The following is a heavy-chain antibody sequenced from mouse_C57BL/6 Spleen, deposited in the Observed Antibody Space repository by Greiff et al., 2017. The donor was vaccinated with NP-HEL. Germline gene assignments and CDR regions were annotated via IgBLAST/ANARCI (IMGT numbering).Heavy chain of an antibody. CDR2: INPGSGGT. CDR3: ARRGDYYGREDY. Sequence: QVQLQQSGAELVRPGTSVKVSCKAPGYAFTNYLIEWVKQRPGQGLEWIGVINPGSGGTNYNEKFKGKATLTADKSSSTAYMQLSSLTSEDSAVYFCARRGDYYGREDYWGQGTTLTVSS. J-gene: IGHJ2*01. V-gene: IGHV1-54*01. CDR1: GYAFTNYL. D-gene: IGHD1-1*01.